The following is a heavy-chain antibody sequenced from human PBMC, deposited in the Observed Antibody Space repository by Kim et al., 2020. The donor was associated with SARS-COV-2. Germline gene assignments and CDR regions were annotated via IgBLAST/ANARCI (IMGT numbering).Heavy chain of an antibody. J-gene: IGHJ4*01. CDR1: GGSLNGFH. V-gene: IGHV4-59*01. Sequence: SETLSLTCTVSGGSLNGFHWSWLRQSPGKGLEWIGCVYYTGRTNYNPSLKSRVTISVDTSKKQFSLRLTSVTAAATAVYSCAKNGGVRGLESPLWESYF. D-gene: IGHD3-10*01. CDR2: VYYTGRT. CDR3: AKNGGVRGLESPLWESYF.